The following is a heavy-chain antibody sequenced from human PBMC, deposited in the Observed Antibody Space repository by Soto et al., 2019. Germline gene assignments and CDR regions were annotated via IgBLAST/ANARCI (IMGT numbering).Heavy chain of an antibody. CDR1: GSTFSGSA. V-gene: IGHV3-73*01. D-gene: IGHD2-15*01. CDR2: IRSKANSYAT. CDR3: TRVVVFSAFDI. J-gene: IGHJ3*02. Sequence: GSLRLSCAASGSTFSGSATHWVRQASGKGLEWVGRIRSKANSYATAYAASVKGRFTISRDDSKNTAYLQMNSLKTEDTAVYYCTRVVVFSAFDIWGQGTMVTVSS.